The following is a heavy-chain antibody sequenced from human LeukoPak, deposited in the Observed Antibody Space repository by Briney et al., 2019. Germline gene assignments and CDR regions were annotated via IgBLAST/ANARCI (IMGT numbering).Heavy chain of an antibody. CDR2: ISYDGSNK. V-gene: IGHV3-30*04. CDR1: GFTFSSYA. J-gene: IGHJ4*02. Sequence: GGSLRLSCAASGFTFSSYAMHWVRQAPGKGLEWVAVISYDGSNKYYADSVKGRFTISRDNSKNTLYLQMNSLRAEDTAVYYCASSVKRGYSYGYLDYWGQGTLVTVSS. D-gene: IGHD5-18*01. CDR3: ASSVKRGYSYGYLDY.